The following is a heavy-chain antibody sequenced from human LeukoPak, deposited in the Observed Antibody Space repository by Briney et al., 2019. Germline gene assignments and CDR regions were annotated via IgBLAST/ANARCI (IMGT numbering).Heavy chain of an antibody. Sequence: PGGSLRLSCGASGFTVSTNYMSWVRQAPGKGLEWVSIIYSGGSTYYADSVKGRFTISRDNSKNTLYLQMNSRRAEDTAVYYCASYRYGSSFAFDIWGQGTMVTVSS. CDR2: IYSGGST. V-gene: IGHV3-66*01. J-gene: IGHJ3*02. CDR1: GFTVSTNY. D-gene: IGHD6-6*01. CDR3: ASYRYGSSFAFDI.